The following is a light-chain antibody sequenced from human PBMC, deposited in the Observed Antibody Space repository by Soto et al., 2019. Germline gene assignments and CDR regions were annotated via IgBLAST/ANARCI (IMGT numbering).Light chain of an antibody. V-gene: IGLV2-14*01. CDR1: RSDVGGYNF. J-gene: IGLJ1*01. CDR2: DVS. CDR3: SSYRSSSPGV. Sequence: QYALTQPASVSGSPGQSITISCTGTRSDVGGYNFVSWYQQHPGKAPKLMIYDVSNRPSGVSNRFSGSKSGNTASLTISGLQAEDEADYYCSSYRSSSPGVFGTGTQLTVL.